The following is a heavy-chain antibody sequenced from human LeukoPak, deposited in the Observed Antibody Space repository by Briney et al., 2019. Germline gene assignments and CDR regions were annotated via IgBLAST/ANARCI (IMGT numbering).Heavy chain of an antibody. J-gene: IGHJ4*02. CDR3: ARGVPVGYCSGGSCPQREGGEYYFDY. D-gene: IGHD2-15*01. Sequence: SETLSLTCAVCGGSFSGYYWSWIRQPPGKGLEWIGEINHSGSTNYNPSLKSRVTISVDTSKNQFSLKLSSVTAADTAVYYCARGVPVGYCSGGSCPQREGGEYYFDYWGQGTLVTVSS. V-gene: IGHV4-34*01. CDR2: INHSGST. CDR1: GGSFSGYY.